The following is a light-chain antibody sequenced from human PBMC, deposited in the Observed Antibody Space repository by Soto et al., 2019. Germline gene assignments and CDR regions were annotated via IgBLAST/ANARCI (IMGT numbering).Light chain of an antibody. Sequence: DIQMTQSPSTLSASVGDRVTITCRASQSISSWLAWYQHKPGKAPKLLIYKASSLERGVPSRFSGSGSGTEFTLTISSLQPDDFATYYCQQYNSYMRTFGKGTKVETK. CDR3: QQYNSYMRT. CDR2: KAS. V-gene: IGKV1-5*03. CDR1: QSISSW. J-gene: IGKJ1*01.